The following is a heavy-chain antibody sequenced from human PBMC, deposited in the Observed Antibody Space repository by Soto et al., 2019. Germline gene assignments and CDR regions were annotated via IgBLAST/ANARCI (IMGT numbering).Heavy chain of an antibody. CDR2: INPSGGST. V-gene: IGHV1-46*01. Sequence: QVQLVQSGAEVKKPGASVKVSCKASGYTFTSYYMHWVRQAPGQGLEWMGIINPSGGSTSYAQKFQGRVTMTRDTSTSTVYMELSSLRSEDTAVYYCARDPSNTSGNRIWFDPWGQGTLVTVSP. J-gene: IGHJ5*02. CDR3: ARDPSNTSGNRIWFDP. CDR1: GYTFTSYY. D-gene: IGHD1-26*01.